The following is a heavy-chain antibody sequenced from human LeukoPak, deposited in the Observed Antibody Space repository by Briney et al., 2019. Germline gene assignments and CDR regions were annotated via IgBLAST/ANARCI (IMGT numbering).Heavy chain of an antibody. D-gene: IGHD5-24*01. V-gene: IGHV3-53*01. CDR2: IYSGGST. Sequence: GGSVRLSCAASGFTVSSNYMSWVRQAPGKGLEWVSVIYSGGSTYYADSVKGRFTISRDNSKNTLYLQMNSLRAEDTAVYYCAKYKRWLHYFDYWGQGTLVTVSS. J-gene: IGHJ4*02. CDR1: GFTVSSNY. CDR3: AKYKRWLHYFDY.